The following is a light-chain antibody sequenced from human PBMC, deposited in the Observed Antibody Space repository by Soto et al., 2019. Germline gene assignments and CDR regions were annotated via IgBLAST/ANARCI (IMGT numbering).Light chain of an antibody. CDR2: DAS. CDR1: QSISSY. CDR3: QQSYSTPIT. J-gene: IGKJ5*01. Sequence: EIVLTQSPDTLSLSPGDRATLSCRASQSISSYLAWYQQKPGQSPRLLIYDASNRATGIPARFSGSGSGTDFTLTISSLQPEDFATYYCQQSYSTPITFGQGTRLEIK. V-gene: IGKV3-11*01.